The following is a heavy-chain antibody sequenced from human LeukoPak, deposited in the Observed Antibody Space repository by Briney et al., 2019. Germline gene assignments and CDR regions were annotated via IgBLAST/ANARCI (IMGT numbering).Heavy chain of an antibody. CDR2: IIPILGTA. CDR1: GGTFSSYA. D-gene: IGHD3-9*01. CDR3: ARGGGNILTAGAYMDV. Sequence: SVKVSCKASGGTFSSYAISWVRQAPGQGLEWMGGIIPILGTANYAQKFQGRVTITADESTSTAYMELSSLRSEDTAVYYCARGGGNILTAGAYMDVWGKGTTVTVSS. V-gene: IGHV1-69*01. J-gene: IGHJ6*03.